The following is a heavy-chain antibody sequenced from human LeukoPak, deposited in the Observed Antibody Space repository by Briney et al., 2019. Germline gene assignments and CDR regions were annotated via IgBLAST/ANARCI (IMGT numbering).Heavy chain of an antibody. CDR2: IGGRDDRT. CDR1: GFTFTGHT. D-gene: IGHD3-3*01. V-gene: IGHV3-23*01. J-gene: IGHJ4*02. CDR3: AKDPNPLYDLWSGYK. Sequence: HPGGPLRLSCATSGFTFTGHTMTWFRQAPGKGLEWVSIIGGRDDRTYYADYVEGRFAISRDTSKNILYLQMNSLRAEDTAVYYCAKDPNPLYDLWSGYKWGQGTLVTVSS.